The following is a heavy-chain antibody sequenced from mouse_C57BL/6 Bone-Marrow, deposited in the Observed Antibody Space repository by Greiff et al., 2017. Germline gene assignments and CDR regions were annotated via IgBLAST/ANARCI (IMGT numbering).Heavy chain of an antibody. J-gene: IGHJ4*01. CDR1: GYSFTDYN. CDR3: ACRSYEGYYDYYAMDY. CDR2: INPNYGTT. D-gene: IGHD2-3*01. Sequence: FQLQQSGPELVKPGASVKISCKASGYSFTDYNMNWVKQSNGKSLEWIGVINPNYGTTSYNQKFKGKAQLTVDQSSSTAYMQLNSLTSEDSAVYYCACRSYEGYYDYYAMDYWGQGTSVTVSS. V-gene: IGHV1-39*01.